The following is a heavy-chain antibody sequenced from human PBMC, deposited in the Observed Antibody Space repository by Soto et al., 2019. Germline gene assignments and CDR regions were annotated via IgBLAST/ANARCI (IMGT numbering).Heavy chain of an antibody. CDR1: GFTFSSYA. D-gene: IGHD3-22*01. CDR3: ARDPPSGYYFFDY. CDR2: ISYDGSNK. V-gene: IGHV3-30-3*01. J-gene: IGHJ4*02. Sequence: GGSLRVSWAASGFTFSSYAMHWVRQAPGKGLEWVAVISYDGSNKYYADSVKGRFTISRDNSKNTLYLQMNSLRAEDTAVYYCARDPPSGYYFFDYWGQGTLVTVSS.